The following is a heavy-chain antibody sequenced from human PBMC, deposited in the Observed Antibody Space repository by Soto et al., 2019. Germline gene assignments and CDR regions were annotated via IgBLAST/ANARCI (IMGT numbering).Heavy chain of an antibody. D-gene: IGHD3-22*01. Sequence: ASVKVSCKASGYTFTSYGISWVRQAPGQGLEWMGWISAYNGNTNYAQKLQGRVTMTTDTSTSTAYMELRSLRSDDTAVYYCARGADHDSSGYYYYYYGMDVWGHGTTVTVSS. CDR3: ARGADHDSSGYYYYYYGMDV. CDR2: ISAYNGNT. V-gene: IGHV1-18*04. J-gene: IGHJ6*02. CDR1: GYTFTSYG.